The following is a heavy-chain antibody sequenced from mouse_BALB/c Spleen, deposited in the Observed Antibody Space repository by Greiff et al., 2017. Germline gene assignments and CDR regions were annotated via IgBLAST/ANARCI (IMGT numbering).Heavy chain of an antibody. CDR1: GFSLTSYG. J-gene: IGHJ3*01. CDR2: IWAGGST. CDR3: ARENYGSSYPWFAY. V-gene: IGHV2-9*02. Sequence: VQLKESGPGLVAPSQSLSITCTVSGFSLTSYGVHWVRQPPGKGLEWLGVIWAGGSTNYNSALMSRLSISKDNSKSQVFLKMNSLQTDDTAMYYCARENYGSSYPWFAYWGQGTLVTVSA. D-gene: IGHD1-1*01.